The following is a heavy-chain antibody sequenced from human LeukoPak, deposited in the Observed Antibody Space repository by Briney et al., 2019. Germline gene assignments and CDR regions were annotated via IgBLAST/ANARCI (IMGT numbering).Heavy chain of an antibody. CDR3: ARDLGNTGWYTFDY. V-gene: IGHV6-1*01. D-gene: IGHD6-19*01. CDR2: TYYRSKWYN. J-gene: IGHJ4*02. CDR1: GDSFSSNNGA. Sequence: SQTLSLTCDISGDSFSSNNGARNWVRQSPSRGLEWLGRTYYRSKWYNDYAGSLNGRITISPDTSKNRFSLHLNSVTPEDTAVYYCARDLGNTGWYTFDYWGQGILVTVSS.